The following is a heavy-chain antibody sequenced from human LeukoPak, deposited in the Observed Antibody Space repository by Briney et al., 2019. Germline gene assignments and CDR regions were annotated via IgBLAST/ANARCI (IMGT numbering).Heavy chain of an antibody. D-gene: IGHD3-22*01. CDR2: ISGSDGRT. V-gene: IGHV3-23*01. CDR1: GFTFSSYA. J-gene: IGHJ1*01. CDR3: AKTMYYYDSTGYYYFQH. Sequence: QPGGSLRLSCAASGFTFSSYAMTWVRQAPGKGLEWVSGISGSDGRTYYADSVKGRFTISRDNSKNTLYLQMNSLRAEDTAVYFCAKTMYYYDSTGYYYFQHWGQGTLVTVSS.